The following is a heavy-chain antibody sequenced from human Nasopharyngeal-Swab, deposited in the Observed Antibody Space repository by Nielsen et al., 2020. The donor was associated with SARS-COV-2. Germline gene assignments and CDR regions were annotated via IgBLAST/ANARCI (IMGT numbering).Heavy chain of an antibody. CDR3: ARLGGSSWCFDY. Sequence: GESLKISCAASGFTPASYSMNWVRQDPGKGLEWVANIKQDGSEKYYVDSVKGRFTISRDNAKNSLYLQMNSLRAEDTAVYYCARLGGSSWCFDYWGQGTLVTVSS. CDR2: IKQDGSEK. D-gene: IGHD6-13*01. CDR1: GFTPASYS. J-gene: IGHJ4*02. V-gene: IGHV3-7*01.